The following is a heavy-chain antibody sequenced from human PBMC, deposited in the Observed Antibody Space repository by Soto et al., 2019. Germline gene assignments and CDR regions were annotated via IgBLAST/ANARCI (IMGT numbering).Heavy chain of an antibody. CDR2: ISGSGGST. D-gene: IGHD3-10*01. J-gene: IGHJ4*02. Sequence: EVQLLESGGGLVQPGGSLRLSCAASGFTFSSYAMSWVRQAPGKGLEWVSAISGSGGSTYYADSVKGRFTISRDNSTNSLYLQMNCLSAGDAAVYYCAKASAWFGVFDYWGQGPLFTVSS. V-gene: IGHV3-23*01. CDR3: AKASAWFGVFDY. CDR1: GFTFSSYA.